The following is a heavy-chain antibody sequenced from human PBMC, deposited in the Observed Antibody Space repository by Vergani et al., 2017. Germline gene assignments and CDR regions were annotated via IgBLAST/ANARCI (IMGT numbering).Heavy chain of an antibody. V-gene: IGHV4-61*01. Sequence: QVQLQESGPGLVKPSETLSLTCTVSGGSVSSGSYYWSWIRQPPGKGLEWIGYIYYSGSTNYNPPLKSRVTISVDTSKNQFSLKLSSVTAADTAVYYCAGVPLGDSSGYYFWYFDLWGRGTLVTVSS. CDR3: AGVPLGDSSGYYFWYFDL. CDR2: IYYSGST. J-gene: IGHJ2*01. D-gene: IGHD3-22*01. CDR1: GGSVSSGSYY.